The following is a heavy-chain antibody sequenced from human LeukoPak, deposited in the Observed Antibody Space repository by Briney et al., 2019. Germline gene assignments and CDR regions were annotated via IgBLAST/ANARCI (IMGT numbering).Heavy chain of an antibody. CDR2: IYHSGST. D-gene: IGHD5-24*01. V-gene: IGHV4-38-2*01. CDR1: GYSISSGYY. CDR3: ARLRRDGYNPFDY. Sequence: SETLSLTCAVSGYSISSGYYWGWIRQPPGKGLEWIASIYHSGSTYYNPSLKSRVTISVDTSKNQFSLKLSSVTAADTAVYYCARLRRDGYNPFDYWGQGTLVTVSS. J-gene: IGHJ4*02.